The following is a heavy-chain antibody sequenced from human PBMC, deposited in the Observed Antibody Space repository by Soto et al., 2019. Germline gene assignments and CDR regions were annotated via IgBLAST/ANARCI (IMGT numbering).Heavy chain of an antibody. CDR2: ISYDEYNK. J-gene: IGHJ6*02. CDR1: GFTFSSYG. CDR3: AKDLLMFCSGGFRYVVDV. D-gene: IGHD2-15*01. Sequence: GGSLRLSCAASGFTFSSYGMHWVRQAPGKGLEWVAVISYDEYNKYYADSVKGRFTISRDNSKNTLYLQMNSLRAEDTAVYYCAKDLLMFCSGGFRYVVDVSGQGTTVTVSS. V-gene: IGHV3-30*18.